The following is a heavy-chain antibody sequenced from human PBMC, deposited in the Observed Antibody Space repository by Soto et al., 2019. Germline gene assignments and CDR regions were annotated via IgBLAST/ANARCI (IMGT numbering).Heavy chain of an antibody. V-gene: IGHV3-53*02. CDR1: GFVVTSKD. D-gene: IGHD1-20*01. J-gene: IGHJ4*02. CDR3: ARADNWISAFDY. CDR2: IYGNDIR. Sequence: EVQLVETGGGLIQPGGSLRLSCAASGFVVTSKDMAWVRQDTVKGLEWDSVIYGNDIRHYADSVKGRFIVSKDNTENMMYLKMNSLRVEDTAVYFCARADNWISAFDYWGQGTLVTVSS.